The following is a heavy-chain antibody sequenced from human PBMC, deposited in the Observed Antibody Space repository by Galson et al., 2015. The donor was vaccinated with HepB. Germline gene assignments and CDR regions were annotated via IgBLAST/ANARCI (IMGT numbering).Heavy chain of an antibody. Sequence: SETLSLTCTVTGGSISRYYWNWIRQSPTKGLEWIGYIFHSGSTNYNPSLKSRLTMSVDTSRNQFSLKLRSVTAADTAVYYCARHPRFDYGGRWEYYFDYWGQGALVTVSS. CDR2: IFHSGST. CDR3: ARHPRFDYGGRWEYYFDY. J-gene: IGHJ4*02. D-gene: IGHD4-23*01. V-gene: IGHV4-59*08. CDR1: GGSISRYY.